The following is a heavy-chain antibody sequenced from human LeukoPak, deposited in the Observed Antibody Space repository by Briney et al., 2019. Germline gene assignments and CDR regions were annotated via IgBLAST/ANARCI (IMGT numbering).Heavy chain of an antibody. CDR3: ARGSGWYSGYFQH. V-gene: IGHV3-33*01. CDR2: IWYDGSNK. J-gene: IGHJ1*01. Sequence: TGGSLRLSCAVSGFTFSSYGMHWVRQAPGKGLEWVAAIWYDGSNKYYADSVKGRFTISRDNSKNTLYVQMNSLRAEDTAVYYCARGSGWYSGYFQHWGQGTLVTVSS. CDR1: GFTFSSYG. D-gene: IGHD6-19*01.